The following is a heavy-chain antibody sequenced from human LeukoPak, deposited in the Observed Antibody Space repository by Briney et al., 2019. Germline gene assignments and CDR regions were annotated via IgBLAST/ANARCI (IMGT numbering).Heavy chain of an antibody. CDR2: IYPGDSDT. CDR1: GYSFTSYW. Sequence: GESLKISCKGSGYSFTSYWIGWVRQMPGKGLEWMGIIYPGDSDTRYSPSFQGQVTISADKSISTAYLQWSSLKASDTAMYYCARRAQIVLREYYFDYWGQGTLATVSS. J-gene: IGHJ4*02. V-gene: IGHV5-51*01. D-gene: IGHD2-8*01. CDR3: ARRAQIVLREYYFDY.